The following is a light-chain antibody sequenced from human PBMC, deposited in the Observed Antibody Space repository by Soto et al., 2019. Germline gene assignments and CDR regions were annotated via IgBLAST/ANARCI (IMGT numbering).Light chain of an antibody. Sequence: QSALTQPTSVSGSPGQSITISCTGTSSDVGGYNFVSWYQQHPGKVPKLMIFDVNRRPSGVSDRFSGSKSGNTASLTISGLQAEDEGDYYCCSYTSSSTHVFGSGTKVTVL. V-gene: IGLV2-14*03. CDR1: SSDVGGYNF. CDR3: CSYTSSSTHV. CDR2: DVN. J-gene: IGLJ1*01.